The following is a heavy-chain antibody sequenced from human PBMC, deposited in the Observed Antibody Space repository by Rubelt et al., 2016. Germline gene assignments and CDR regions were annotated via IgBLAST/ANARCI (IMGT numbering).Heavy chain of an antibody. CDR3: GGSGDAWGPVV. J-gene: IGHJ4*02. V-gene: IGHV1-18*04. D-gene: IGHD6-19*01. CDR1: GYTFTNNY. Sequence: QVQLLQSGPEVQKPGASVKVSCKASGYTFTNNYMHWVRQAPGQGLECMGRISAYNGMTYYTQDTQGRVIMTTDTSTNTAYMELTSRRSDDTAGYYCGGSGDAWGPVVWGQGTLVTVSS. CDR2: ISAYNGMT.